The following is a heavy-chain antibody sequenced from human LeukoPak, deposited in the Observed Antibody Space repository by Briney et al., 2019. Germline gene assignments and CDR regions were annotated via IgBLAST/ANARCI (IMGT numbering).Heavy chain of an antibody. Sequence: PSETLSLTCTVSGGSISSSSYYWGWIRQPPGKGLEWIGEINHSGSTNYNPSLKSRVTISVDTSKNQFSLKLSSVTAADTAVYYCARRLRWYLAFDIWGQGTMVTVSS. CDR2: INHSGST. CDR1: GGSISSSSYY. CDR3: ARRLRWYLAFDI. D-gene: IGHD4-23*01. V-gene: IGHV4-39*07. J-gene: IGHJ3*02.